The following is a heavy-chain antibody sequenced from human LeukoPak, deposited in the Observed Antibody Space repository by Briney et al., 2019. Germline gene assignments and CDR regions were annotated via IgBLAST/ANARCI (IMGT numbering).Heavy chain of an antibody. V-gene: IGHV1-2*02. J-gene: IGHJ6*03. CDR1: GYTFTGYY. CDR3: ARDSPITMVRGVYYYYYMDV. D-gene: IGHD3-10*01. CDR2: INPNSGGT. Sequence: ASVKVSCKASGYTFTGYYMHWVRQAPGQGLEWMGWINPNSGGTNYAQKFQGRVTMTRDTSISTAYMELSRLRSDDTAVYYCARDSPITMVRGVYYYYYMDVWGKGTTVTVSS.